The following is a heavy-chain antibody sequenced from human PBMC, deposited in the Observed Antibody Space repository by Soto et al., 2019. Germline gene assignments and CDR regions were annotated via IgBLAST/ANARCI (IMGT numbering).Heavy chain of an antibody. CDR3: AKDWTGSTCQCMDF. Sequence: GGSLRLSCAASGFTFSNYAMSWVRQAPGKGMEWVSTFGGSDGSAYYADSVKGRFTISRDNSKNTLYLQMNSLRAEDTAVYYCAKDWTGSTCQCMDFWGQGTPVTVSS. D-gene: IGHD6-13*01. V-gene: IGHV3-23*01. CDR1: GFTFSNYA. J-gene: IGHJ6*02. CDR2: FGGSDGSA.